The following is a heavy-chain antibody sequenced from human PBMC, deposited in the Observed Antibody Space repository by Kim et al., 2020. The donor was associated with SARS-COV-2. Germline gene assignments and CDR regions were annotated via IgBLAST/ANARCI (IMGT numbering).Heavy chain of an antibody. J-gene: IGHJ4*02. CDR2: IYSGGST. Sequence: GGSLRLSCAASGFTVSSNYMSWVRQAPGKGLEWVSVIYSGGSTYYADSVKGRFTISRDNSKNTLYLQMNSLRAEDTAVYYCARGRASSSWYDYWGQGTLDTVSS. D-gene: IGHD6-13*01. CDR1: GFTVSSNY. V-gene: IGHV3-53*01. CDR3: ARGRASSSWYDY.